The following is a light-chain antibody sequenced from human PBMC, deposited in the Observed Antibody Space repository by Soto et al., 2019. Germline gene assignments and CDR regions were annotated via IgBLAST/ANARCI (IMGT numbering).Light chain of an antibody. CDR3: SSYAGSNTPVV. CDR2: EVS. V-gene: IGLV2-8*01. CDR1: SSDVGGYNY. J-gene: IGLJ2*01. Sequence: QSVLTKPPSASGSPGQSVTISCTGTSSDVGGYNYVSWYQQHPGKAPKLIIYEVSKRPSGVPDRFSGSKSGNPASLTVSGLQAEDEADYYCSSYAGSNTPVVFGEGTKLTVL.